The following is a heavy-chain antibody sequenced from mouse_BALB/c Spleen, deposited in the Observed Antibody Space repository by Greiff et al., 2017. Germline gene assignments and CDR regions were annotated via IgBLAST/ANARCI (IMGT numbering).Heavy chain of an antibody. V-gene: IGHV1-15*01. J-gene: IGHJ3*01. CDR2: IDPETGGT. D-gene: IGHD2-14*01. Sequence: QVQLQQSGAELVGPGASVTLSCKASGYTFSHYEMHWVKQTPVHGLEWIGAIDPETGGTAYNQKFKGKATLTADKSSSTAYMELRSLTSEDSAVYYCTRSGYYRYPFAYWGQGTLVTVSA. CDR3: TRSGYYRYPFAY. CDR1: GYTFSHYE.